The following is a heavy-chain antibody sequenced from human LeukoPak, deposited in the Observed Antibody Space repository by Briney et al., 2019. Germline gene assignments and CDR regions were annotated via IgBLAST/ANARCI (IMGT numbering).Heavy chain of an antibody. V-gene: IGHV4-39*01. CDR1: GGSINSSSYY. Sequence: PSETLSLTCTVSGGSINSSSYYWGWIRQPPGKGLEWIGSFYYSGSTYYNPSLKSRVTISVDTSKNQFSLKLSSVTAADTAVYYCASGHDYGGNYWYFDLWGRGTLVTVSS. J-gene: IGHJ2*01. CDR3: ASGHDYGGNYWYFDL. D-gene: IGHD4-23*01. CDR2: FYYSGST.